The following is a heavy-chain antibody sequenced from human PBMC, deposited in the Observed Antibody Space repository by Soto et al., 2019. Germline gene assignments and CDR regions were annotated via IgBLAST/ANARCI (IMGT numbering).Heavy chain of an antibody. CDR2: ISSNGGST. Sequence: PGGSLRLSCSASGFTFSSYAMHWVRQAPGKGLEYVSAISSNGGSTYYADSVKGRFTISRDNSKNTLYLQMSSLRAEDTAVYYCVKGAPITMIVVVITPFDYWGQGALVTVSS. D-gene: IGHD3-22*01. V-gene: IGHV3-64D*08. CDR1: GFTFSSYA. J-gene: IGHJ4*02. CDR3: VKGAPITMIVVVITPFDY.